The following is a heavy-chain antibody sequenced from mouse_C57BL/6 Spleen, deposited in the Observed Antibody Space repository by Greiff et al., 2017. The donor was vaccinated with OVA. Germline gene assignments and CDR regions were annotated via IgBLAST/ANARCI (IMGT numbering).Heavy chain of an antibody. V-gene: IGHV5-4*03. CDR2: ISDGGSYT. J-gene: IGHJ1*03. CDR3: ARGAGSSYHWYFDV. Sequence: EVKLMESGGGLVKPGGSLKLSCAASGFTFSSYAMSWVRQTPEKRLEWVATISDGGSYTYYPDNVKGRFTISRDNAKNHLYLQMSHLKSEDTAMYYCARGAGSSYHWYFDVWGTGTTVTVSS. CDR1: GFTFSSYA. D-gene: IGHD1-1*01.